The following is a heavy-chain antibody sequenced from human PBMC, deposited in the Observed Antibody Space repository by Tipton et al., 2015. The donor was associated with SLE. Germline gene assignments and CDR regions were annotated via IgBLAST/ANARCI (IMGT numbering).Heavy chain of an antibody. CDR2: IYQGVTA. CDR3: ARGPPRLVWYYFDY. Sequence: TLSLTCAVSGGSISSDGYSWNWIRQPPGKGLEWIGYIYQGVTARYNPSLESRVTMSVDRSENQFSLKLSSVTAADTAVYYCARGPPRLVWYYFDYWGQGTLVTVSS. D-gene: IGHD3-16*01. CDR1: GGSISSDGYS. J-gene: IGHJ4*02. V-gene: IGHV4-30-2*01.